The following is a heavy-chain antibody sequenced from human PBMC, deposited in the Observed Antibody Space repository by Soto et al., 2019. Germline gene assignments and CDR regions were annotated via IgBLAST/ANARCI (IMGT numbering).Heavy chain of an antibody. CDR2: ISSSSSYI. Sequence: PGGSLRLSCAASGFTFSSYSMNWVRQAPGKGLEWVSSISSSSSYIYYADSVKGRFTISRDNAKNSLYLQMNSLRAEDTAVYYCARDGYNLPGAFDIWGQGTMVTGSS. CDR1: GFTFSSYS. V-gene: IGHV3-21*01. D-gene: IGHD5-12*01. CDR3: ARDGYNLPGAFDI. J-gene: IGHJ3*02.